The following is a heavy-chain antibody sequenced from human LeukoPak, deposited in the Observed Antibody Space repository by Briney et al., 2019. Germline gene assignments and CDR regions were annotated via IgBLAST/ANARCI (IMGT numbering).Heavy chain of an antibody. CDR3: ARVARFQRNIPSTGSELGY. J-gene: IGHJ4*02. D-gene: IGHD3-10*01. V-gene: IGHV1-2*02. CDR1: GYAFTGFY. Sequence: ASVKVSCKASGYAFTGFYMHWVRQAPGQGLEWVGWINPDSVGTKYAQKFQGRVTMTRDTSIRTAYMELPRLRSDDTAVYYCARVARFQRNIPSTGSELGYWGQGTLVTVSS. CDR2: INPDSVGT.